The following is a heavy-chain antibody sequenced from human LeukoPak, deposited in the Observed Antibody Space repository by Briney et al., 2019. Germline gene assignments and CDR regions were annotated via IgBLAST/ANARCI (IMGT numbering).Heavy chain of an antibody. CDR1: EFTFL. V-gene: IGHV3-74*01. J-gene: IGHJ4*02. CDR2: INGDGSST. CDR3: GNLD. Sequence: GSLRLSCAASEFTFLMHWVRQAPGKGLVWVSQINGDGSSTSYADSVKGRFTISRDNAKNTLYLQMNSLRAEDTAVYYCGNLDWGQGTLVTVSS.